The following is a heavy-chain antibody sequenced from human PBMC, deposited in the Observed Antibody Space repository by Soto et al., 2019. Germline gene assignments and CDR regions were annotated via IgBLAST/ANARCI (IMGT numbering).Heavy chain of an antibody. Sequence: SETLSLTCAVYGGSFSGYYWSWIRQPPGKGLEWIGEINHSGSTNYNPSLKSRVTISVDTSKNQFSLKLSSVTAADTAVYYCARGTLGYCSGGSCHTWGQGTLVTVSS. CDR3: ARGTLGYCSGGSCHT. D-gene: IGHD2-15*01. J-gene: IGHJ5*02. CDR1: GGSFSGYY. CDR2: INHSGST. V-gene: IGHV4-34*01.